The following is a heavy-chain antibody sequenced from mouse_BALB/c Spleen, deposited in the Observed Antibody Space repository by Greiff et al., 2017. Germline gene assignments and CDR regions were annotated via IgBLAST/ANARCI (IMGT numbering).Heavy chain of an antibody. V-gene: IGHV1-7*01. D-gene: IGHD3-2*01. CDR1: GYTFTSYW. CDR2: INPSTGYT. CDR3: ARPRQLGLLVFAY. Sequence: QVQLKESGAELAKPGASVKMSCKASGYTFTSYWMHWVKQRPGQGLEWIGYINPSTGYTEYNQKFKDKATLTADKSSSTAYMQLSSLTSEDSAVYYCARPRQLGLLVFAYWGQGTLVTVSA. J-gene: IGHJ3*01.